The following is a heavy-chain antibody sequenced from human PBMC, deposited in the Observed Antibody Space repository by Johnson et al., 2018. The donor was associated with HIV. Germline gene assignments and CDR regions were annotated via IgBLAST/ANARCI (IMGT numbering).Heavy chain of an antibody. CDR3: ARVTTMIVVVFAFDI. J-gene: IGHJ3*02. Sequence: VQLVESGGGVVQPGRSLRLSCAASGFTFSSYAMHWVRQAPGKGLEWVAVISYDGSNKYYADSVKGRFTISRYNSKNTLYLQMNSLRAEDTAVYYCARVTTMIVVVFAFDIWGQGTMVTVSS. CDR2: ISYDGSNK. D-gene: IGHD3-22*01. V-gene: IGHV3-30-3*01. CDR1: GFTFSSYA.